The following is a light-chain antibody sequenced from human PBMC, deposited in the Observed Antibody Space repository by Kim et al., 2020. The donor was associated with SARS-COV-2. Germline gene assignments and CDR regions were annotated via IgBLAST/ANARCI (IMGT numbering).Light chain of an antibody. CDR3: MLSYSGAWV. Sequence: PGGAVPLTCGSSTGVVTSGHYPYWFQRKPGQAPRTLIYDTNNKHSWTPARFSGSLLGGRAALTLSGAQPEDEAEYYCMLSYSGAWVFGGGTQLTVL. CDR1: TGVVTSGHY. CDR2: DTN. V-gene: IGLV7-46*01. J-gene: IGLJ3*02.